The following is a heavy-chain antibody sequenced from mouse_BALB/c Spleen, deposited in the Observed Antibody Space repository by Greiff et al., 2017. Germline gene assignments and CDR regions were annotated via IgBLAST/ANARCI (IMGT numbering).Heavy chain of an antibody. CDR2: IDPANGNT. Sequence: EVQLQQSGAELVKPGASVKLSCTASGFNIKDTYMPWVKQRPEQGLEWIGRIDPANGNTKYDPKFQGKATITADTSSNTAYLQLSSLTSEDTAVYYCARDDGYYEGYGMDYWGQGTSVTVSS. V-gene: IGHV14-3*02. CDR3: ARDDGYYEGYGMDY. CDR1: GFNIKDTY. D-gene: IGHD2-3*01. J-gene: IGHJ4*01.